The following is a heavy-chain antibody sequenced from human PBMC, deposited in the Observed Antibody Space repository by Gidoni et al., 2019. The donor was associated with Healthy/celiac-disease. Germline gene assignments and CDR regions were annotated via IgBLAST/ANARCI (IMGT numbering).Heavy chain of an antibody. CDR3: ARDGHSQLWFGELANPFYYYYYMDV. J-gene: IGHJ6*03. V-gene: IGHV3-33*01. CDR1: GFTFSSYG. Sequence: QVQLVESGGGVVQPGRSLRLSCAASGFTFSSYGMHWVRQAPGKGLEWVAVIWYDGSNKYYADSVKGRFTISRDNSKNTLYLQMNSLRAEDTAVYYCARDGHSQLWFGELANPFYYYYYMDVWGKGTTVTVSS. CDR2: IWYDGSNK. D-gene: IGHD3-10*01.